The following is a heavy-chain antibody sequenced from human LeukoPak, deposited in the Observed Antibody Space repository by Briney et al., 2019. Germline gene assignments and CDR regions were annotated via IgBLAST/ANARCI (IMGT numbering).Heavy chain of an antibody. V-gene: IGHV4-39*01. CDR1: GVSISSSSYY. Sequence: PSETLSLTCTVSGVSISSSSYYWGWLRQPPGKGLEWIGSIYYSGGTYYNPSLKSRVTISVDTSKNQFSLKLSSVTAADTAVYYCARRVSDPLKVDYWGQGTLVTVSS. CDR3: ARRVSDPLKVDY. J-gene: IGHJ4*02. CDR2: IYYSGGT. D-gene: IGHD3-22*01.